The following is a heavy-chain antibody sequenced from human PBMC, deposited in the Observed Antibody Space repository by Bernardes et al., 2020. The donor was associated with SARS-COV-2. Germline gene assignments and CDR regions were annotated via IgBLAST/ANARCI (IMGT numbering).Heavy chain of an antibody. Sequence: SGPTLVKPTQTLTLTCTFSGFSLSTSGMCVSWIRQPPGKALEWLALIDRDDDKYYSTSLKTRLTISKDTSKNQVVLTMTNMDPVDTATYYCARTKNYYDILTGYYYYFDYGGQGTLVTVSS. V-gene: IGHV2-70*01. J-gene: IGHJ4*02. CDR1: GFSLSTSGMC. CDR2: IDRDDDK. CDR3: ARTKNYYDILTGYYYYFDY. D-gene: IGHD3-9*01.